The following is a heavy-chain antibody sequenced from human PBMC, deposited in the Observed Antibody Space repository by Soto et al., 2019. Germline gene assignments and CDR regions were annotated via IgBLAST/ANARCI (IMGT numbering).Heavy chain of an antibody. V-gene: IGHV3-23*01. Sequence: GSLRLSCAASGFTFSSYAMSWVRQAPGKGLEWVSAISGSGGSTYYADSVKGRFTISRDNSKNTLYLQMNSLRAEDTAVYYCAKGQYCSGGSCYPNWFDPWGQGTLVTVSS. CDR2: ISGSGGST. CDR1: GFTFSSYA. J-gene: IGHJ5*02. CDR3: AKGQYCSGGSCYPNWFDP. D-gene: IGHD2-15*01.